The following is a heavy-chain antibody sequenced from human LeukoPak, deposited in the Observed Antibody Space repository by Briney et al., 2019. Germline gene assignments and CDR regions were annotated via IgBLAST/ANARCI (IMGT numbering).Heavy chain of an antibody. CDR3: ARHYGP. V-gene: IGHV4-59*08. CDR1: GGSISSYS. J-gene: IGHJ4*02. D-gene: IGHD3-10*01. Sequence: TSETLSLICTVSGGSISSYSWSWLRQPPGKGLEWIGYIYYTGSTNYNPSLKSRVTISVDTSKSQFSLKLNSVTATDTAVYYCARHYGPWGQGTLVTVSS. CDR2: IYYTGST.